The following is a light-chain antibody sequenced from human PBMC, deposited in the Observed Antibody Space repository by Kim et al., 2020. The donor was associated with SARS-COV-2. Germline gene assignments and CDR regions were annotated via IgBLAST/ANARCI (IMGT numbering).Light chain of an antibody. CDR3: QQYGNSPRT. J-gene: IGKJ1*01. CDR1: QRISGSF. CDR2: GAS. V-gene: IGKV3-20*01. Sequence: SPGERAPLSCRASQRISGSFLAWYQQKPGQAPRLFIYGASSRAAGIPDRFSGSGSGTDFTLTISRLEPEDFAVYYCQQYGNSPRTFGQGTKVDI.